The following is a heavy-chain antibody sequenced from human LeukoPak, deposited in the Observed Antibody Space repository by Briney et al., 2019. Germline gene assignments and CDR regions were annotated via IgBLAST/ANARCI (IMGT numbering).Heavy chain of an antibody. CDR2: ISYDGSNK. CDR1: GFTFSRYG. CDR3: AKECDGSSGYCDAIDI. V-gene: IGHV3-30*18. J-gene: IGHJ3*02. Sequence: GGSLRLSCAASGFTFSRYGMHWVRQAPGKGLEWVAVISYDGSNKYYADSVRGRFTISRDNSKNTLYLQMNTLRPEDTAVYCCAKECDGSSGYCDAIDIWGQGTVITVSS. D-gene: IGHD3-22*01.